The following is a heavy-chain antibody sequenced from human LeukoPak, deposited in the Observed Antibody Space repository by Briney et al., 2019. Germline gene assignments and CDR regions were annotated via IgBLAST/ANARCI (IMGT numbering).Heavy chain of an antibody. CDR3: ARSPTINAMIVAPSTFDI. CDR2: IYPGDSDT. J-gene: IGHJ3*02. V-gene: IGHV5-51*01. CDR1: GYSFTSYW. Sequence: GESLKISCKGPGYSFTSYWIGWVRQMPGKGLEWMGIIYPGDSDTRYSPSFQGQVTISADKSISTAYLQWSSLKASDTAMYYCARSPTINAMIVAPSTFDIWGQGTMVTVSS. D-gene: IGHD3-22*01.